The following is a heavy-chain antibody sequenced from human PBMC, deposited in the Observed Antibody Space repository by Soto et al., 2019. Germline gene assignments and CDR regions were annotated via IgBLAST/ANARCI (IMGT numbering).Heavy chain of an antibody. D-gene: IGHD3-3*01. Sequence: EAQLLESGGGLVQPGGSLRLSCDASRFTFSTFAMSWVRQAPGQGLEWVSVISGSGGFTYYADSVKGRFTISRDNSKNTLFLQMNSLIVEDTAVYYCAKRGITIFGVVTNYYSGVDVWGQGTTVTVSS. J-gene: IGHJ6*02. CDR2: ISGSGGFT. CDR3: AKRGITIFGVVTNYYSGVDV. CDR1: RFTFSTFA. V-gene: IGHV3-23*01.